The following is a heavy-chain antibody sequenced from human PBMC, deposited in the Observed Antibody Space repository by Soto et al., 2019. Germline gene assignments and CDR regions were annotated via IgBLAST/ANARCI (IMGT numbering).Heavy chain of an antibody. CDR3: ARDGYSSSYDFDY. CDR1: GDSVSDNSAA. Sequence: PSQTLSLTCVISGDSVSDNSAAWNWIRQSPSRGLEWLGRTYYRSKWYSDYAVSVKSRITIKPDTSKNQFSLQLNFVTPEDSAVYYCARDGYSSSYDFDYWGQGILVTVSS. D-gene: IGHD6-6*01. J-gene: IGHJ4*02. V-gene: IGHV6-1*01. CDR2: TYYRSKWYS.